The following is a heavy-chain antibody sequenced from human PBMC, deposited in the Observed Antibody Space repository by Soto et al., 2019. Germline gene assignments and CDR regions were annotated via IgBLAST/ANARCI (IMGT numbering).Heavy chain of an antibody. CDR2: INAGNGNT. V-gene: IGHV1-3*01. CDR1: GYTFASYA. CDR3: ARTTSGSLNWFDP. J-gene: IGHJ5*02. D-gene: IGHD1-26*01. Sequence: QVQLVQSGAEVKKPGASVKVSCKASGYTFASYAMHWVRQAPGQRLEWMGWINAGNGNTKYSQKFQGRVTITRDTSASTAYMELSSLRSEDTAVYYCARTTSGSLNWFDPWGQGTLVTVSS.